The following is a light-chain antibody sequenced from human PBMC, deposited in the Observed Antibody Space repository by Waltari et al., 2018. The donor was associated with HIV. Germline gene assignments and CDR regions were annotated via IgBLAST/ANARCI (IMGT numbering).Light chain of an antibody. CDR3: CSYGGDDTLV. CDR1: STNVGRYSL. CDR2: DDS. J-gene: IGLJ3*02. V-gene: IGLV2-23*01. Sequence: QSALTQPASVSGSLGQSITISCTGASTNVGRYSLVSWYQNRPGQAPTLIIYDDSKRPLGISSRLSGSKSGNTASLTISGLQSEDEADYYCCSYGGDDTLVFGGGTKVTAL.